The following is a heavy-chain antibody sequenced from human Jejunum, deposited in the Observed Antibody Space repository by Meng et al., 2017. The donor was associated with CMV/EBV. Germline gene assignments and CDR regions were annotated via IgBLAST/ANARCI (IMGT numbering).Heavy chain of an antibody. J-gene: IGHJ4*02. CDR1: GFIFSSYS. CDR2: ISSSSTTI. V-gene: IGHV3-48*04. Sequence: ASGFIFSSYSMNWVRQAPGKGLEWVSHISSSSTTIHYADSVKGRFTISRDNAKNSLYLQMNSLRAEDTAVYYCARDSGWLESFDYWGQGTLVTV. D-gene: IGHD3-3*01. CDR3: ARDSGWLESFDY.